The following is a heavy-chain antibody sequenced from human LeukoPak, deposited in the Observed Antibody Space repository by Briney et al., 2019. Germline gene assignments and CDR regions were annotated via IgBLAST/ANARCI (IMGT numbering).Heavy chain of an antibody. D-gene: IGHD3-3*01. V-gene: IGHV3-9*01. J-gene: IGHJ4*02. CDR3: VKDPGSHGNYFFDF. CDR2: ISWDSVTI. CDR1: GFAFDDYA. Sequence: GGSLRLSCAASGFAFDDYAMHWVRHAPGKGLEWVAGISWDSVTIAYAGPLEGRFTVSRDNAKNSLYLQMNNLRIEDTALYFCVKDPGSHGNYFFDFWGQGTLVTVSS.